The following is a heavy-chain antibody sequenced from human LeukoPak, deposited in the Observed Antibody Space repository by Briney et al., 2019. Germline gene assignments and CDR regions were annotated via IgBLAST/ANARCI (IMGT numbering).Heavy chain of an antibody. CDR3: ASGLELKYYYYYCYMDV. D-gene: IGHD1-7*01. CDR2: IIPIFGTA. Sequence: GASVKVSCKASGGTFSSYAISWVRQAPGQGLEWMGGIIPIFGTANYAQKFQGRVTITADKSTSTAYMELSSLRSEDTAVYYCASGLELKYYYYYCYMDVWGKGTTVTVSS. J-gene: IGHJ6*03. V-gene: IGHV1-69*06. CDR1: GGTFSSYA.